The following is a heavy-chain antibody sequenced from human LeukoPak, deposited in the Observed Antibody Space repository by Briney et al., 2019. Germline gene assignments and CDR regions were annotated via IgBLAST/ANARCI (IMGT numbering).Heavy chain of an antibody. Sequence: GGSLRLSCIGSGFTFSDSWMTWVCQAPGKGLEWVANINQGGSEINYLDSVKGRFTISRHSARRSLYLQMNSLRVEDTAVYYCARGHYGMDVWGQGTTVIVSS. V-gene: IGHV3-7*01. CDR3: ARGHYGMDV. J-gene: IGHJ6*02. CDR2: INQGGSEI. CDR1: GFTFSDSW.